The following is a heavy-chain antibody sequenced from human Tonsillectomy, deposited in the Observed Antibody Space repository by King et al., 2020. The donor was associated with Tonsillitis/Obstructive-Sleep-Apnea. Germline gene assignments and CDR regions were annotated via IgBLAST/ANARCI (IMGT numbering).Heavy chain of an antibody. CDR3: ASQKSPDAFDI. J-gene: IGHJ3*02. CDR1: GFTFSSYA. V-gene: IGHV3-23*04. Sequence: VQLVESGGGLVQPGGSLRLSCAASGFTFSSYAMSWVRQAPGKGLEWVSAIGASGGRTYYADSVKGRFTMYRDNSRNTLYLQMNSLRAEDTAVYYCASQKSPDAFDIGGQGTMVTVSS. CDR2: IGASGGRT.